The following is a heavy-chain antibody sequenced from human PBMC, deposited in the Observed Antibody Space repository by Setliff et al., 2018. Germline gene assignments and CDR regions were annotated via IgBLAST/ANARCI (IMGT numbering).Heavy chain of an antibody. D-gene: IGHD6-6*01. CDR1: GAAVSSHY. J-gene: IGHJ4*02. CDR2: ISYSGIT. CDR3: ARGRNVAARLLDS. V-gene: IGHV4-59*02. Sequence: SETLSLTCNVSGAAVSSHYWDWIRQPPGKGLEWIGFISYSGITTYNVSLKSQVSISVDTSKNQLSLTLSSVTAADTAVYYCARGRNVAARLLDSWGQGTLVTVSS.